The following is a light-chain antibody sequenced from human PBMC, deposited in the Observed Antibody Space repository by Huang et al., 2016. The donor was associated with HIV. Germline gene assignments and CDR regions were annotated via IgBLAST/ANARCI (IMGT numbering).Light chain of an antibody. CDR2: LVS. CDR1: QSLLHSNGHNY. V-gene: IGKV2-28*01. J-gene: IGKJ1*01. CDR3: MQGLQTWT. Sequence: DIVMVQSPASLSVSPGEAASITCRSSQSLLHSNGHNYLDWYWQKPGQSQRLRIYLVSTRASGVPDRFSGSGSGTDFTLRINRVEAGDVGVYYCMQGLQTWTFGQGTKVEI.